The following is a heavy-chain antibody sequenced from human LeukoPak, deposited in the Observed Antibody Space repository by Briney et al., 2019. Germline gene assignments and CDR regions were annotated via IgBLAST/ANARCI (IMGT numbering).Heavy chain of an antibody. D-gene: IGHD2/OR15-2a*01. J-gene: IGHJ6*03. CDR1: GGSISSGNDY. CDR3: ARENSPAGDYYYYYMDV. Sequence: SETLSLTCTVSGGSISSGNDYWSWIRQPAGKGLEWIGRIDTSGSTSYNPSLKSRLTISVDTSKNQFSLKLSSVTAADTAVYYCARENSPAGDYYYYYMDVWGKGTTVTISS. V-gene: IGHV4-61*02. CDR2: IDTSGST.